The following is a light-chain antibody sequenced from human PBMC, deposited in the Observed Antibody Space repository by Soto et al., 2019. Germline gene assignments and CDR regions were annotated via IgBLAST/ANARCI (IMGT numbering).Light chain of an antibody. V-gene: IGLV2-14*01. Sequence: QSALPQPASVSGSPGKSITISCTGTSSDVGAYNFVSWYQQYPGKAPKVMIYEVNNRPSGVSNRFSGSKSGNTASLTISGLQAEDEADYYCSSFTRSSTYVFGSGTKVTVL. CDR1: SSDVGAYNF. J-gene: IGLJ1*01. CDR2: EVN. CDR3: SSFTRSSTYV.